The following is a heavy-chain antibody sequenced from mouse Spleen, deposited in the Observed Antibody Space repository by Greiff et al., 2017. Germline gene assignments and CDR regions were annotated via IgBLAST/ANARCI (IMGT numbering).Heavy chain of an antibody. D-gene: IGHD2-4*01. J-gene: IGHJ3*01. V-gene: IGHV5-9-3*01. Sequence: EVQLVESGGGLVKLGGSLKLSCAASGFTFSSYAMSWVRQTPEKRLEWVATISSGGGNTYYPDSVKGRFTISRDNAKNTLYLQMSSLKSEDTAMYYCARQRGYDYDDGAWFAYWGQGTLVTVSA. CDR1: GFTFSSYA. CDR3: ARQRGYDYDDGAWFAY. CDR2: ISSGGGNT.